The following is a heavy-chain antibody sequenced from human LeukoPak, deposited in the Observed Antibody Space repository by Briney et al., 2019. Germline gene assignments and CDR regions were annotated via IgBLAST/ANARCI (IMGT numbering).Heavy chain of an antibody. CDR1: GFTVSSNY. CDR2: ISGSGGST. J-gene: IGHJ3*02. Sequence: GGSLRLSCAASGFTVSSNYMSWVRQAPGKGLEWVSAISGSGGSTYYADSVKGRFTISRDNSKNTLYLQMNSLRAEDTAVYYCAKSDHDYGDYRNAFDIWGQGTMVTVSS. V-gene: IGHV3-23*01. CDR3: AKSDHDYGDYRNAFDI. D-gene: IGHD4-17*01.